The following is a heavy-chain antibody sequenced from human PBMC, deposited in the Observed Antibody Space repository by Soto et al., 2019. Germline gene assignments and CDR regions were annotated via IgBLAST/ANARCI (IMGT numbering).Heavy chain of an antibody. CDR3: ARVTTIAVATEQNWFDP. Sequence: QVQLQELGPGLVKPSQTLSLTCTVSGGSISSGDYYWSWIRQPPGKGLEWIGYIYYSGSTYYNPSLKSRVTISVDTSKNQFSLKLSSVTAADTAVYYCARVTTIAVATEQNWFDPWGQGTLVTVSS. CDR1: GGSISSGDYY. J-gene: IGHJ5*02. D-gene: IGHD6-19*01. V-gene: IGHV4-30-4*01. CDR2: IYYSGST.